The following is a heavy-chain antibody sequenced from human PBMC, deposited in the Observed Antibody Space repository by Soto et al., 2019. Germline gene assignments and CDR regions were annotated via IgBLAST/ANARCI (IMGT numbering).Heavy chain of an antibody. CDR3: ARDFRAGISNGSGSSVDY. J-gene: IGHJ4*02. Sequence: QVQLVQSGAEVKKPGASVKVSCKASGYTFISYGISWVRQAPGQGLEWMGWISAYNGNTKYAQKVQDRVTMTTDTSTSTAYMELRILRSDATAVYYCARDFRAGISNGSGSSVDYWGQGTLVTVSS. CDR1: GYTFISYG. V-gene: IGHV1-18*01. CDR2: ISAYNGNT. D-gene: IGHD3-10*01.